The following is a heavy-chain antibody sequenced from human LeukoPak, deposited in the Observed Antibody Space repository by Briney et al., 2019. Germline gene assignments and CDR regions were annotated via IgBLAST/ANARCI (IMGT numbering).Heavy chain of an antibody. Sequence: PSETLSLTCTVSGASISNYYWSWIRQPAGEALQWIGRIYPSGSTNYNPSLMSRVTISVDTSKNQFSLKLSSVTAADTAVYYCARLAPRSGEYSSSYQIDYWGQGTLVTVSS. CDR1: GASISNYY. CDR2: IYPSGST. CDR3: ARLAPRSGEYSSSYQIDY. V-gene: IGHV4-4*07. D-gene: IGHD6-6*01. J-gene: IGHJ4*02.